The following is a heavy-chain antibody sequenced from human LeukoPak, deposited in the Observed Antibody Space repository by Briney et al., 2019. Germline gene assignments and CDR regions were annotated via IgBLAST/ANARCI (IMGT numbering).Heavy chain of an antibody. Sequence: APVKVSCKASGSTFTGYYMHWVRQAPGHGLEWMGWINPNSGGTNYAQKFQGRVTMTRDTSISTAYMELSRLRSDDTAVYYCARDYSSSGYETSDYWGQGSLVTVSA. CDR1: GSTFTGYY. D-gene: IGHD6-13*01. J-gene: IGHJ4*02. CDR2: INPNSGGT. V-gene: IGHV1-2*02. CDR3: ARDYSSSGYETSDY.